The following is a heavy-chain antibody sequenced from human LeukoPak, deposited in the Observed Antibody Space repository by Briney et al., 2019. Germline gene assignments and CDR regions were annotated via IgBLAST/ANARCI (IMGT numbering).Heavy chain of an antibody. V-gene: IGHV4-59*02. CDR2: VYYSGST. Sequence: PSETLSLTCVVSGVSVSGYYWGWIRQPPGRGLEWIGYVYYSGSTDYNPSFKSRVTISVDTSRNQFTLQLSSVTAADTAVYYCARIHRYCSGGACYVLDNWGQGTLVAVSS. CDR3: ARIHRYCSGGACYVLDN. CDR1: GVSVSGYY. D-gene: IGHD2-15*01. J-gene: IGHJ4*02.